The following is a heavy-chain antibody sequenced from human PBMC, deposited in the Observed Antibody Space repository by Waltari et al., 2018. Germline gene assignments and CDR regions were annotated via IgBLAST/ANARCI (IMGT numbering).Heavy chain of an antibody. D-gene: IGHD6-6*01. CDR1: GFTFSSYE. CDR2: ISSRGSTI. CDR3: AREEGEQLDTDYNWFDP. J-gene: IGHJ5*02. Sequence: EVQLVESGGGLVQPGGSLRLSCAASGFTFSSYEMNGVRQAPGKGREWVSYISSRGSTIYYADSVKGRFTISRDNAKNALYLQMNSLRAEDTAVYYCAREEGEQLDTDYNWFDPWGQGTLVTVSS. V-gene: IGHV3-48*03.